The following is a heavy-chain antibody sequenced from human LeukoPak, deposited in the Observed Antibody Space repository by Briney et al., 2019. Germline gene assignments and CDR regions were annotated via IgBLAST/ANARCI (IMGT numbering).Heavy chain of an antibody. J-gene: IGHJ4*02. V-gene: IGHV4-59*08. CDR1: GGSISSYY. D-gene: IGHD3-3*01. CDR3: ARLGGDFWSGYYHPTQFDY. Sequence: SETLSLTCTVSGGSISSYYWSWIRQPPGKGLEWIGYIYYSGSTNYNPSLKSRVTISVDTSKNQFSLKLSSVTAADTAVYYCARLGGDFWSGYYHPTQFDYWGQGTLVTVSS. CDR2: IYYSGST.